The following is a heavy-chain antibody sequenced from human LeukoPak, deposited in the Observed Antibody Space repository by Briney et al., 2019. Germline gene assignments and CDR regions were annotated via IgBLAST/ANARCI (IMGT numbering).Heavy chain of an antibody. D-gene: IGHD6-13*01. CDR2: FDPEDGET. J-gene: IGHJ6*02. CDR3: ATFLFEGPHSMIAAADTAYYYYGMDV. V-gene: IGHV1-24*01. CDR1: GYTFIDYY. Sequence: GASVKVSCKTSGYTFIDYYIHWIRQASGQGLEWMGGFDPEDGETIYAQKFQGRVTMTEDTSTDTAYMELSSLRSEDTAVYYCATFLFEGPHSMIAAADTAYYYYGMDVWGQGTTVTVSS.